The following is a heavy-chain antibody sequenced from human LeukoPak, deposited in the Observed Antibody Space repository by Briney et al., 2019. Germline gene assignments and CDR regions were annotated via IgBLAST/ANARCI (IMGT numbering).Heavy chain of an antibody. CDR1: GFTFSSYV. Sequence: PGRSLRLSCAASGFTFSSYVMHWVRQAPGKGLEWVAVIWYDGSNKYYADSVRGRFTISRDNSKNTLYLQMNSLRAEDTAVYYCARHLSGDDIWGQGTMVTVSS. CDR3: ARHLSGDDI. D-gene: IGHD4-17*01. V-gene: IGHV3-33*01. CDR2: IWYDGSNK. J-gene: IGHJ3*02.